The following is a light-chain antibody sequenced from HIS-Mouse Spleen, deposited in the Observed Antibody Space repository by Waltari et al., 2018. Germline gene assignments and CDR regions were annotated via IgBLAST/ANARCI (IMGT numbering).Light chain of an antibody. Sequence: EIVLTQSPATLSLSPGERATLSCRASQSVSSYLAWYQHKPGQAPRLLIYDASNRATGIPARFSGSGAETDFTLTISSLEPEDFAVYYCKQRSNWLTFGGGTKVEIK. V-gene: IGKV3-11*01. J-gene: IGKJ4*01. CDR1: QSVSSY. CDR3: KQRSNWLT. CDR2: DAS.